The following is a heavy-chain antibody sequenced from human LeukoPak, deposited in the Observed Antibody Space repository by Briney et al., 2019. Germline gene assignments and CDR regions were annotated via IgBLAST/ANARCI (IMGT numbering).Heavy chain of an antibody. V-gene: IGHV1-46*01. J-gene: IGHJ3*02. CDR1: GYTFTSYY. CDR3: AREVAIKGIAAAGTAFDI. Sequence: ASVKVSCKASGYTFTSYYMHWVRQAPGQGREWRGIINTSGGSTSYAQKFQGRVTTTRDIPTRTVYMELRSLRSEDTAVYSCAREVAIKGIAAAGTAFDIWGQGTMVTVSS. CDR2: INTSGGST. D-gene: IGHD6-13*01.